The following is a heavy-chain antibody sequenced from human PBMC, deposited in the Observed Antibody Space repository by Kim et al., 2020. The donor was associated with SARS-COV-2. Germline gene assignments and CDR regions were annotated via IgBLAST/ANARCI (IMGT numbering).Heavy chain of an antibody. Sequence: GGSLRLSCAASGVIVSSNHMNWVRQAPGKGLEWVSVIYSGGSTYYADSVTGRFTISRDNSKNTVYLQINSLRVEDTAVYYCARDDDFWGQGTLGTVSS. CDR3: ARDDDF. CDR2: IYSGGST. V-gene: IGHV3-53*01. J-gene: IGHJ4*02. CDR1: GVIVSSNH.